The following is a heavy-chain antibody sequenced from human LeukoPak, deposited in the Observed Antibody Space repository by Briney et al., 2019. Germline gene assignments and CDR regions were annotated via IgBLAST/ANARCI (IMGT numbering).Heavy chain of an antibody. CDR1: GFTFGTYA. CDR2: IRSTSNYI. D-gene: IGHD6-13*01. CDR3: ARLGGIAADKAFDI. V-gene: IGHV3-21*01. J-gene: IGHJ3*02. Sequence: GGSLRLSCGASGFTFGTYAMTWVRQSPGKGLEWVSTIRSTSNYIYYAASVKGRFTISRDNPKNSLYLQMNSLRAEDTAVYYCARLGGIAADKAFDIWGHGTLVTVSS.